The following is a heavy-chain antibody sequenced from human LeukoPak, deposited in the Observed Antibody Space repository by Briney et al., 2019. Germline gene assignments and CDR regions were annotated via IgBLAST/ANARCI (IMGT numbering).Heavy chain of an antibody. J-gene: IGHJ3*01. V-gene: IGHV1-18*01. CDR1: GYTFTNYG. CDR2: ISSFNGYT. Sequence: ASVKVSCKASGYTFTNYGLSWVRQAPGQGLEWIGWISSFNGYTNYPQKLQGRVTMTTDTSTSTAYMELRSLRSDDTAVYYCARDGHRRYHYDSSGREDAFDVWGQGTMVTVSS. D-gene: IGHD3-22*01. CDR3: ARDGHRRYHYDSSGREDAFDV.